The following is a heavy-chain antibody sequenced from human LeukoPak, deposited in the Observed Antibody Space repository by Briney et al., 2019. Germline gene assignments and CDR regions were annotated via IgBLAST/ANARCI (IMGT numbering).Heavy chain of an antibody. CDR1: GFTFSDYY. CDR2: ISSSGSTI. Sequence: GGSLRLSCAASGFTFSDYYMSWIRQAPGKGLEWVSYISSSGSTIYYADSVKGRFTISRDNAKNSLYLQMNSLRAEDTAVYYCARDVVEDPIGYCGGDCYAFDIWGQGTMVTVSS. J-gene: IGHJ3*02. V-gene: IGHV3-11*01. D-gene: IGHD2-21*02. CDR3: ARDVVEDPIGYCGGDCYAFDI.